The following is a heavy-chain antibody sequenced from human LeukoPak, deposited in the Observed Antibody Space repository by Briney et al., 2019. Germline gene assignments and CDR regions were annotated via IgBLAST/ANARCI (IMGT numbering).Heavy chain of an antibody. CDR2: INHSGST. J-gene: IGHJ6*02. CDR1: GGSFSGYY. V-gene: IGHV4-34*01. CDR3: ARGVRTLYYYYGMDV. D-gene: IGHD4-17*01. Sequence: SETLSLTCAVYGGSFSGYYWSWIRQPPGKGLAWIGEINHSGSTNYNPSLKSRVTISVDTSKNQFSLKLSSVTAADTAVYYCARGVRTLYYYYGMDVWGQGTTVTVSS.